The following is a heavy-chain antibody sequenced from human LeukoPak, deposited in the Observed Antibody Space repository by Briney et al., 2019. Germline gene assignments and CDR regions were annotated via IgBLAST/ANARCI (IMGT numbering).Heavy chain of an antibody. Sequence: GESLKISCKGSGYRFTSYWIGWVRQMPGKGLEGMGIIYPGDSDTRYSPSFQGQVTISADKSISTAYLQWSSLKASDTAMYYCARTYCSSTSCYIGNWFDPWGQGTLVTVSS. J-gene: IGHJ5*02. CDR2: IYPGDSDT. CDR1: GYRFTSYW. CDR3: ARTYCSSTSCYIGNWFDP. D-gene: IGHD2-2*02. V-gene: IGHV5-51*01.